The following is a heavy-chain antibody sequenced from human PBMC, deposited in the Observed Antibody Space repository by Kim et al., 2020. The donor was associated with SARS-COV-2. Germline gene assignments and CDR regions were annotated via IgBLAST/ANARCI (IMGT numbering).Heavy chain of an antibody. CDR1: GGSFSGHY. CDR3: ARFVPAALFDY. Sequence: SETLSLTCAVYGGSFSGHYWSWIRQSPGKGLEWIGEINHSGSTNYNPSLKSRLTISIDTSKTQFSLKLTSVTAADTAVYYCARFVPAALFDYWGQGTLVTVSS. V-gene: IGHV4-34*01. D-gene: IGHD2-2*01. CDR2: INHSGST. J-gene: IGHJ4*02.